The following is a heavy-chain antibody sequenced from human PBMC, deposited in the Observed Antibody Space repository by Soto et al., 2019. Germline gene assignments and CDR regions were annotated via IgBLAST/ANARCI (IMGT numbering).Heavy chain of an antibody. J-gene: IGHJ4*02. D-gene: IGHD1-26*01. CDR3: ARRESQGPIDY. Sequence: QVQLQESGPGLVKPSDTLSLTWAVSGYSISSSNWWGWIRQPPGKGLEWIGYIYYSGTTYYNPSLKSRVTMSVDTSKNHFSPKLTSATAVDTAVYYCARRESQGPIDYWGQGTLVTVSS. V-gene: IGHV4-28*01. CDR2: IYYSGTT. CDR1: GYSISSSNW.